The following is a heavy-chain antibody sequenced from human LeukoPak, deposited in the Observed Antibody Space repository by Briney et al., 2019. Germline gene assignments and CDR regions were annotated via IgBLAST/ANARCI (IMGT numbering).Heavy chain of an antibody. CDR3: AKAPVTTCSGAYCYPFDY. CDR1: GSTFSTYW. J-gene: IGHJ4*02. CDR2: INRDGSST. D-gene: IGHD2-15*01. V-gene: IGHV3-74*01. Sequence: GGSLRLSRAASGSTFSTYWMHWVRHAPGKGLVWVSRINRDGSSTSYADSVKGRFTISRDNAKNTLYLQMNSLRAGDAAVYYCAKAPVTTCSGAYCYPFDYWSQGTLVTVSS.